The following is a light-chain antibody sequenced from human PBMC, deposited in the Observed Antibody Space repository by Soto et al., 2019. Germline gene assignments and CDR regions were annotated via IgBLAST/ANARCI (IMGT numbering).Light chain of an antibody. V-gene: IGLV2-23*02. Sequence: QSVLTQPASVSGSPGQSITISCTGTSSDVGSYNLVSWYQQHPGKAPKLMIYEVSKRPSGVSNRFSGCKSGNTASLTISGLQAEDEADYYCCSYAGSSTVVFGGGTKLTVL. CDR3: CSYAGSSTVV. CDR2: EVS. CDR1: SSDVGSYNL. J-gene: IGLJ2*01.